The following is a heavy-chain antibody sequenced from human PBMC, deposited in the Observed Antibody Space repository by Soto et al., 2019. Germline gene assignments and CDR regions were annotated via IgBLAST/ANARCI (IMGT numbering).Heavy chain of an antibody. CDR1: GASITGSSY. D-gene: IGHD2-8*02. J-gene: IGHJ4*02. CDR2: FSLSGTT. V-gene: IGHV4-4*07. Sequence: QVQLQESGPGLMKPSETLSLTCTVSGASITGSSYWSWIQQPAGKGLEWIGRFSLSGTTNYNPSLRSSVTMSADVSKNQFSLRLTSVTAADTALYYCARGMTPPGAPAWYYFDSWGQGTLVTVSS. CDR3: ARGMTPPGAPAWYYFDS.